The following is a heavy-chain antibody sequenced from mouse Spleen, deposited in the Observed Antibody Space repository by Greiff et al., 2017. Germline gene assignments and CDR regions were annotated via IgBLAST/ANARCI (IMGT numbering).Heavy chain of an antibody. D-gene: IGHD2-12*01. J-gene: IGHJ3*01. V-gene: IGHV7-1*01. Sequence: EVQLVESGGGLVQSGRSLRLSCATSGFTFSDFYMEWVRQAPGKGLEWIAASRNKANDYTTEYSASVKGRFIVSRDTSQSILYLQMNARRAEDTARYYWASSDDGGFAYWGQGTLVTVSA. CDR1: GFTFSDFY. CDR2: SRNKANDYTT. CDR3: ASSDDGGFAY.